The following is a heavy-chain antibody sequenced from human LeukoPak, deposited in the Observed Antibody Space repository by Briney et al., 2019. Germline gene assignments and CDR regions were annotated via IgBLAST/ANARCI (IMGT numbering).Heavy chain of an antibody. CDR1: GFTFSSYA. CDR2: ISYDGSNK. D-gene: IGHD3-10*01. V-gene: IGHV3-30*04. CDR3: ARDALTSKRGKGYYYYYMDV. J-gene: IGHJ6*03. Sequence: GGSLRLSCAASGFTFSSYAMHWVRQAPGKGLGWVAVISYDGSNKYYADSVKGRFTISRDNSKNTLYLQMNSLRAEDTAVYYCARDALTSKRGKGYYYYYMDVWGKGTTVTVSS.